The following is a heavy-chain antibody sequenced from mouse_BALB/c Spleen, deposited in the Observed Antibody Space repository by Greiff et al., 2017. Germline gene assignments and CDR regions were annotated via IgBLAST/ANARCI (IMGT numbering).Heavy chain of an antibody. J-gene: IGHJ4*01. CDR1: GYAFTNYW. CDR2: IYPGSGNT. D-gene: IGHD1-1*01. V-gene: IGHV1-63*01. Sequence: QVQLQQSGAELVRPGTSVKISCKASGYAFTNYWLGWVKQRPGHGLEWIGDIYPGSGNTYYNEKFKGKATLTADKSSSTAYMQLSSLTSEDSAVYFCATYYYGSSSNAMDYWGQGTSVTVSS. CDR3: ATYYYGSSSNAMDY.